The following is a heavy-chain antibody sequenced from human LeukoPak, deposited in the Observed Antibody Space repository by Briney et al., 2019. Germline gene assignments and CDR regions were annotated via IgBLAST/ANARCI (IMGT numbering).Heavy chain of an antibody. Sequence: SETLSLTCSVSGDSIISYYWNWLRQSPGKGLEWIGNIHHFGRTEYNSSLRSRVTMFLDSSKNQFSLKLSSVTAADTAVYYCARHFLAAAGPFGYWGQGTLVTVSS. CDR3: ARHFLAAAGPFGY. J-gene: IGHJ4*02. CDR1: GDSIISYY. CDR2: IHHFGRT. V-gene: IGHV4-59*08. D-gene: IGHD6-13*01.